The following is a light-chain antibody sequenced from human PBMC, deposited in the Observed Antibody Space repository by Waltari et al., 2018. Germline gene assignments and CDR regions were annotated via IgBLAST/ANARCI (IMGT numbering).Light chain of an antibody. CDR3: SSYTSSSSYV. V-gene: IGLV2-14*03. J-gene: IGLJ1*01. Sequence: QSALTQPASVSGSPGRSITISCTGTSSDVGGYNFVSWYQQHPGKAPKLMIYDVTNRPSGVSNRFSGSKSGNTASLTISGLQAEDEADYYCSSYTSSSSYVFGIGTKVIVL. CDR1: SSDVGGYNF. CDR2: DVT.